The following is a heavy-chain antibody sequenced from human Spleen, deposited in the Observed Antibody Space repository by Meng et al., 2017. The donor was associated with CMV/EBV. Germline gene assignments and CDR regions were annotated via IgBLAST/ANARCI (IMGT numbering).Heavy chain of an antibody. D-gene: IGHD5-24*01. CDR2: IYSGGSST. V-gene: IGHV3-23*03. CDR1: GFTFSSYA. J-gene: IGHJ4*02. Sequence: GGSLRLSCAASGFTFSSYAMSWVRQAPGKGLEWDSVIYSGGSSTYYADSVKGRFTISRDNSKNTLYLQMNSLRAEDTAVYYCAKVSSSGDGYNLYFDYWGQGTLVTVSS. CDR3: AKVSSSGDGYNLYFDY.